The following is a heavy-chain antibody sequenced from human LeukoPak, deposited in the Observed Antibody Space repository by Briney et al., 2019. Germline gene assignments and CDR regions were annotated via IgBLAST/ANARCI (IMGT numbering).Heavy chain of an antibody. CDR3: ARDGGDPSARDAFDI. Sequence: SETLSLTCTVSGGSISSYYWSWIRQPPGKGLEWIGYIYYSGSTNYNPSLKSRVTISVDTSKNQFSLKLSSVTAADTAVYYCARDGGDPSARDAFDIWGQGTMVTVSS. V-gene: IGHV4-59*01. D-gene: IGHD2-21*02. J-gene: IGHJ3*02. CDR1: GGSISSYY. CDR2: IYYSGST.